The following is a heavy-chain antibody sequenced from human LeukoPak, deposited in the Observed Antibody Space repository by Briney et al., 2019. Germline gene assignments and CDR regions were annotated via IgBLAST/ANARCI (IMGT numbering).Heavy chain of an antibody. J-gene: IGHJ4*02. CDR3: ARGYYGLIGY. CDR2: INHSGST. Sequence: SETLSLTCAVYGGSFSGYYWSWIRQPPGKGLEWIGEINHSGSTNYNPSLKSRVTISVDTSKNQFSLKLSSVTAADTAVYYCARGYYGLIGYWGQGTLVTVSS. V-gene: IGHV4-34*01. CDR1: GGSFSGYY. D-gene: IGHD3-22*01.